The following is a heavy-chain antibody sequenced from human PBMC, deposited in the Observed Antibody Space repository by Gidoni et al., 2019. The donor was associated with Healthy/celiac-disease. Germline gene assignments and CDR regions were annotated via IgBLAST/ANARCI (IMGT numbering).Heavy chain of an antibody. CDR1: GFTFSSYS. V-gene: IGHV3-21*01. CDR3: ARDSRLGVAGVVRHDY. CDR2: ISSSSSYI. J-gene: IGHJ4*02. D-gene: IGHD6-19*01. Sequence: EVQLVESGGGLVKPGGSLRLSCAASGFTFSSYSMNWVRQAPGKGLEWVSSISSSSSYIYYADSVKGRFTISRDNAKNSLYLQMNSLRAEDTAVYYCARDSRLGVAGVVRHDYWGQGTLVTVSS.